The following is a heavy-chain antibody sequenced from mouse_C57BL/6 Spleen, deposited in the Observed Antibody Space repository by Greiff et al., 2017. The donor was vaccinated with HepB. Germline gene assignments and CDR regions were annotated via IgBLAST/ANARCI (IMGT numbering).Heavy chain of an antibody. Sequence: EVMLVESGGGLVKPGGSLKLSCAASGFTFSDYYMYWVRQTPEKRLEWVAYISNGGGSTYYPDTVKGRFTISRDNAKNTLYLQMSRLKSEDTAMYYCARHDWYFDVWGTGTTVTVSS. CDR1: GFTFSDYY. V-gene: IGHV5-12*01. CDR3: ARHDWYFDV. J-gene: IGHJ1*03. CDR2: ISNGGGST.